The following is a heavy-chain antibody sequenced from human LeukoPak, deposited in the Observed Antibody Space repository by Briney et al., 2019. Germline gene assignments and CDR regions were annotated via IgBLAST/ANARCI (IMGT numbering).Heavy chain of an antibody. CDR1: GYTFTGYY. J-gene: IGHJ6*03. CDR3: ARSRYCSSTSCAYYYYYYMDV. V-gene: IGHV1-2*02. Sequence: ASVKVSCTASGYTFTGYYMHWVRQAPGQGLEWMGWINPNSGGTNYAQKFQGRVTMTRDTSISTAYMELSRLRSDDTAVYYCARSRYCSSTSCAYYYYYYMDVWGKGTTVTVSS. D-gene: IGHD2-2*01. CDR2: INPNSGGT.